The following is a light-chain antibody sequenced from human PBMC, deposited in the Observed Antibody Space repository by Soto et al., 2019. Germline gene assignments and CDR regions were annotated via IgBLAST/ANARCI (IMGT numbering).Light chain of an antibody. Sequence: QSALTQPASVSGSLGQSITISCTGTSSDVGAYNYVSWYQQHPDKAPKLLIFEVTNRPSGVSGRFSGSKSGITASLSISGLQPEDEADYYCSSYTSSSSGVFGTGTKLTVL. V-gene: IGLV2-14*01. CDR1: SSDVGAYNY. CDR3: SSYTSSSSGV. J-gene: IGLJ1*01. CDR2: EVT.